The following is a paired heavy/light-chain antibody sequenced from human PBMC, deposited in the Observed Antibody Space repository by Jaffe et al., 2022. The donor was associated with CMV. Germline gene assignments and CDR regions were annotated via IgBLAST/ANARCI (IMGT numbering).Light chain of an antibody. J-gene: IGLJ2*01. Sequence: QSVLTQPPSASGTPGQRVTISCSGSSSNIGSNTVNWYQQLPGTAPKLLIYSNNQRPSGVPDRFSGSKSGTSASLAISGLQSEDEADYYCAAWDDSLNGQVVFGGGTKLTVL. CDR3: AAWDDSLNGQVV. CDR2: SNN. CDR1: SSNIGSNT. V-gene: IGLV1-44*01.
Heavy chain of an antibody. D-gene: IGHD3-22*01. CDR3: ARDGPPGTYSSGYYTASGWFDP. J-gene: IGHJ5*02. Sequence: QVQLVQSGAEVKKPGASVKVSCKASGYTFTSYYMHWVRQAPGQGLEWMGIINPSGGSTSYAQKFQGRVTMTRDTSTSTVYMELSSLRSEDTAVYYCARDGPPGTYSSGYYTASGWFDPWGQGTLVTVSS. CDR2: INPSGGST. V-gene: IGHV1-46*01. CDR1: GYTFTSYY.